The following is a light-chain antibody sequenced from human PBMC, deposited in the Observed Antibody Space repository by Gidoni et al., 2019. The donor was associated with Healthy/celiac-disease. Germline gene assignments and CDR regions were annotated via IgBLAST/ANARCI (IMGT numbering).Light chain of an antibody. Sequence: QSALTQPASVSGSPGQSITIPCTGTSSDVCGYNYVSWYQQHPVKAPKLMIYEVSNRPSGVSNRFSGSKSGNTASLTISGLQAEDEADYYCSSYTSSSPYVFGTGTKVTVL. CDR3: SSYTSSSPYV. CDR2: EVS. J-gene: IGLJ1*01. CDR1: SSDVCGYNY. V-gene: IGLV2-14*01.